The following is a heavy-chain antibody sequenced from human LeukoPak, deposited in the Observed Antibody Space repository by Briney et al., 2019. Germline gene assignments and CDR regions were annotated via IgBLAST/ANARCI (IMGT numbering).Heavy chain of an antibody. V-gene: IGHV4-30-2*01. D-gene: IGHD1-1*01. CDR1: GGSISSGGYS. CDR3: ARLTRRSGNYFDY. CDR2: IYHSGST. Sequence: PSETLSLTCAVSGGSISSGGYSWSWIRQPPGKGLEWIGYIYHSGSTYYNPSLKSRVTISVDRSKNQFSLKQSSVTAADTAVYYCARLTRRSGNYFDYWGQGTLVTVSS. J-gene: IGHJ4*02.